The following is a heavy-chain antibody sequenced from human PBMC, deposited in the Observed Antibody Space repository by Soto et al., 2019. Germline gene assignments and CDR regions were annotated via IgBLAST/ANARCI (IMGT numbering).Heavy chain of an antibody. J-gene: IGHJ4*02. CDR2: IKSKTDGGTT. D-gene: IGHD6-19*01. CDR3: TTSQWLVIGNYFDY. CDR1: GFTFSNAW. V-gene: IGHV3-15*01. Sequence: SGGSLRLSCAASGFTFSNAWMSWVRQAPGKGLEWVGRIKSKTDGGTTDYAAPVKGRFTISRDDSKNTLYLQMNSLKTEDTAVYYCTTSQWLVIGNYFDYWGQGTLVTVS.